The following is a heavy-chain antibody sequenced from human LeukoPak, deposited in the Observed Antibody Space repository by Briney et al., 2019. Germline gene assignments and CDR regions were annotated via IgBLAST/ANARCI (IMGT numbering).Heavy chain of an antibody. D-gene: IGHD2-2*01. CDR3: ARGSTPQH. J-gene: IGHJ1*01. Sequence: PSETLSLTCAVYGGSFSGYYWSWIRQPPGKGLEWIGEINHSGSTNYNPSLKSRVTISVDTSKNQFSLKLSSVTAADTAVYYCARGSTPQHWGQGTLVTVSS. V-gene: IGHV4-34*01. CDR1: GGSFSGYY. CDR2: INHSGST.